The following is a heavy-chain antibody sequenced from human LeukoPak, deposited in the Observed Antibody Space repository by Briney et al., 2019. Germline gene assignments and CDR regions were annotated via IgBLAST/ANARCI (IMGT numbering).Heavy chain of an antibody. D-gene: IGHD3-3*01. CDR1: GLTFSSHA. J-gene: IGHJ4*02. V-gene: IGHV3-64*02. Sequence: GGSLRLSCAASGLTFSSHAMHWVRQAPGKGLEYVSAIVSNGGNTYYADSVRGRFTISRDNSKDTVYLQMGSLRPEDTAVYYCAGGGYYAASDIWGQGALVTVSS. CDR3: AGGGYYAASDI. CDR2: IVSNGGNT.